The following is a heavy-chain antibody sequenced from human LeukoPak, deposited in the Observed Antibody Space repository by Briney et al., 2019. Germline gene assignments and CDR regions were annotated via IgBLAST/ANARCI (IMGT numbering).Heavy chain of an antibody. CDR3: ARVGIANYFDY. D-gene: IGHD2-21*01. CDR2: IYYSGST. CDR1: GGSISSYY. V-gene: IGHV4-59*01. J-gene: IGHJ4*02. Sequence: SETLSLTCTVSGGSISSYYWSWIRQPPGKGLEWIGYIYYSGSTNYNPSLKSRVTISLDTSKNQFSLKLSSVAAADTAVYYCARVGIANYFDYWGQGTLVTVSS.